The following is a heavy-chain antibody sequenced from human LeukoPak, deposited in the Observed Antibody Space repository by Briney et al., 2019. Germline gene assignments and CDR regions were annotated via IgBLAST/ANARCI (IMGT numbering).Heavy chain of an antibody. CDR1: GGSISSYY. CDR3: ARDVYCRGGSCRDY. J-gene: IGHJ4*02. Sequence: SETLSLTCTVSGGSISSYYWSWIRQPPGKGLEWIGYIYYSGSTNYNPSLKSRVTISVDTSKNQFSLKLSSVTAADTAVYYCARDVYCRGGSCRDYWGQGTLVTVSS. V-gene: IGHV4-59*01. CDR2: IYYSGST. D-gene: IGHD2-15*01.